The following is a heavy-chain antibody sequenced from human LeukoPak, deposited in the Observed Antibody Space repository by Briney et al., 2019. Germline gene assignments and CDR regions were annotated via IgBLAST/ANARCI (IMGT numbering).Heavy chain of an antibody. CDR1: GFTFSSHW. CDR2: IKSDGSST. D-gene: IGHD3-22*01. V-gene: IGHV3-74*01. J-gene: IGHJ4*02. Sequence: GGSLRLSCAASGFTFSSHWMHWVRQGPGKGLVWVSRIKSDGSSTSYAGSVKGRFTISRDNAKNTLFLQMNSLRDDDTAVYYCARGPYDSSFYVGDYWGQGTLVSVSS. CDR3: ARGPYDSSFYVGDY.